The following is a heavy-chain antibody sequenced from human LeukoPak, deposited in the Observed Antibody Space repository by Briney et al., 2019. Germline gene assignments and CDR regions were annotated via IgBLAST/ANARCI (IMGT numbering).Heavy chain of an antibody. CDR2: IIPILGIA. V-gene: IGHV1-69*04. J-gene: IGHJ4*02. CDR1: GGAFSSYA. D-gene: IGHD1-26*01. CDR3: AGMYSGSYYEVDY. Sequence: SVKVSCKASGGAFSSYAISWVRQAPGQGLEWMGRIIPILGIANYAQKFQGRVTITADKSTSTAYMELSSLRSEDTAVYYCAGMYSGSYYEVDYWGQGTLVTVSS.